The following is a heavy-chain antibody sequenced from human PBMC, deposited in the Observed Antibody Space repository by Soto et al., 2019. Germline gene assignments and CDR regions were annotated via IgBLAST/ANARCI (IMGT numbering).Heavy chain of an antibody. J-gene: IGHJ5*02. CDR1: GDTFSTYA. Sequence: QVQLVQSGAEVKKPGSSVKVSCKTSGDTFSTYAINWVLQAPGQGLEWMGGIIPIFGTANYAQKFQARVTITADRSTSTAYMELSRLRSEDTAVYFCARGGRSVVVAATPRWFDPWGQGTLVTVSS. D-gene: IGHD2-15*01. V-gene: IGHV1-69*06. CDR2: IIPIFGTA. CDR3: ARGGRSVVVAATPRWFDP.